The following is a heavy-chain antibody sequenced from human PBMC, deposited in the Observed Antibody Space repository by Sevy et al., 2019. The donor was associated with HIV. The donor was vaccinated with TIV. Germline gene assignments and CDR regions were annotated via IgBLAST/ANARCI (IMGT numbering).Heavy chain of an antibody. CDR1: GGSFSADY. CDR3: ARGYDAGPLIY. Sequence: SETLSLTCTVYGGSFSADYWTWIRQPPGKGLEWIGEINGSGISKYNPSPKGRVTFSLDTPVNQFSLRLTSVTAADTAVFYCARGYDAGPLIYWGHGTLVTVSS. CDR2: INGSGIS. V-gene: IGHV4-34*01. J-gene: IGHJ1*01. D-gene: IGHD3-22*01.